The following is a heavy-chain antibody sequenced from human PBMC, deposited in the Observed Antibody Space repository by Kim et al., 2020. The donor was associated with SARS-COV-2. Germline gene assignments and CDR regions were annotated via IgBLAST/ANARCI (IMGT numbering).Heavy chain of an antibody. D-gene: IGHD3-22*01. CDR3: ARFQNTYYYDSSGSVLGFDY. V-gene: IGHV1-2*06. J-gene: IGHJ4*02. CDR2: INPNSGGT. CDR1: GYTFTGYY. Sequence: ASVKVSCKASGYTFTGYYMHWVRQAPGQGLEWMGRINPNSGGTNYAQKFQGRVTMTRDTSISTAYMELSRLRSDDTAVYYCARFQNTYYYDSSGSVLGFDYWGQGTLVTVSS.